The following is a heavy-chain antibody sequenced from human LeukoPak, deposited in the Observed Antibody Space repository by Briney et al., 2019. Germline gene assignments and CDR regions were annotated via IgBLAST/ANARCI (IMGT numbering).Heavy chain of an antibody. J-gene: IGHJ4*02. CDR2: IKQDGSEK. CDR1: GFTFNIYG. V-gene: IGHV3-7*01. CDR3: ARDSAGNDY. D-gene: IGHD6-13*01. Sequence: GGSLRLSCVASGFTFNIYGMSWVRQAPGKGLEWVANIKQDGSEKYYVDSVKGRFTISRDNAKNSPYLQMNSLRAEDTAMYYCARDSAGNDYWRQGTLVTVSS.